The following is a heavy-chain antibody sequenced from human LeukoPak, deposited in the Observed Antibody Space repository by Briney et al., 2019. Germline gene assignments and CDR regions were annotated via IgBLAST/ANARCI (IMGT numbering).Heavy chain of an antibody. Sequence: PGGSLRLSCVGSGFTFSTYWMSWVRQAPGKGLEWVANIKPDGSEKNYVDSVKGRFIISRDNAKNSLSLQMNSLRAEDTAVYYCTRDWTDTAMGLFDYWGQGTLVTVSS. J-gene: IGHJ4*02. CDR1: GFTFSTYW. CDR3: TRDWTDTAMGLFDY. D-gene: IGHD5-18*01. V-gene: IGHV3-7*01. CDR2: IKPDGSEK.